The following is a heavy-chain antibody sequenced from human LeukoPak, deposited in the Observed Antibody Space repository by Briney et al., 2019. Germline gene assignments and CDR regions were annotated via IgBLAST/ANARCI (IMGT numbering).Heavy chain of an antibody. V-gene: IGHV3-7*01. J-gene: IGHJ4*02. D-gene: IGHD3-3*01. CDR1: GFTFSSYW. Sequence: GGSLRLSCAASGFTFSSYWMSWVRQAPGKGPEWVANIKQDGSEKYYVDSVKGRFTISRGNAKNSLYLQMNSLRAEDTAVYYCARALWSGYSSNDYWGQGTLVTVSS. CDR2: IKQDGSEK. CDR3: ARALWSGYSSNDY.